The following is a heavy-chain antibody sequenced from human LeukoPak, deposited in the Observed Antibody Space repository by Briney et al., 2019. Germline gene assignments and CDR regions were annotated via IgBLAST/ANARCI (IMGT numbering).Heavy chain of an antibody. CDR1: GYTFTSYG. Sequence: ASVTVSFTSSGYTFTSYGISWVRQAPGQGLEWMGWISAYNGNTNYAQKLQGRVTMTTDTSTSTAYMELRSLRSDDTAVYYCARGYDSRSFDYWGQGTLVTVSS. J-gene: IGHJ4*02. CDR3: ARGYDSRSFDY. CDR2: ISAYNGNT. V-gene: IGHV1-18*01. D-gene: IGHD3-22*01.